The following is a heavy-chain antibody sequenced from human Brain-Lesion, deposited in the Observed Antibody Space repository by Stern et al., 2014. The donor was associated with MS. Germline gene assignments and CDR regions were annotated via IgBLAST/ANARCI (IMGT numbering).Heavy chain of an antibody. V-gene: IGHV4-39*01. CDR2: IYLSGNP. D-gene: IGHD2-15*01. Sequence: VQLEESGPGLVKPSETLSLTCTVAGGSVSSTSYAWAWIRQPPGKGLEWIGTIYLSGNPFHGPPLKARLPYSLDPSKNQFPLQLGLVTAADTAVYYCAGEEDIRYCSGGSCTGNWFDPWGQGTLVTVSS. J-gene: IGHJ5*02. CDR1: GGSVSSTSYA. CDR3: AGEEDIRYCSGGSCTGNWFDP.